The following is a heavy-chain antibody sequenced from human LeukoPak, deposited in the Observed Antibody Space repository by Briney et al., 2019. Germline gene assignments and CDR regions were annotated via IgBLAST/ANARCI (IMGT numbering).Heavy chain of an antibody. CDR2: IWYDGSNK. CDR1: GFSFSSYG. V-gene: IGHV3-33*01. CDR3: TRRSGFDI. Sequence: GRSLGLSCAASGFSFSSYGMHWVRQAPGKGLEWVAVIWYDGSNKNYADSVKGRFTISRDNAKNSLYLQMSSLRDDDTAVYYCTRRSGFDIWGQGTMVTVSS. J-gene: IGHJ3*02.